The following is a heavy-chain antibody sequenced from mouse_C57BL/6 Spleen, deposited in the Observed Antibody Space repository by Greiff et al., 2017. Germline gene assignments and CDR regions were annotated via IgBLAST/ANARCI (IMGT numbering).Heavy chain of an antibody. V-gene: IGHV1-55*01. D-gene: IGHD4-1*01. CDR2: IYPGSGST. J-gene: IGHJ2*01. CDR3: ARGVLGLGGGY. CDR1: GYTFTSYW. Sequence: QVQLQQPGAELVKPGASVKMSCKASGYTFTSYWITWVKQRPGQGLEWIGDIYPGSGSTNYNEKFKSKATLTVDTSSSTAYMQLSSLTSEESAVYYCARGVLGLGGGYWGQGTTLTVSS.